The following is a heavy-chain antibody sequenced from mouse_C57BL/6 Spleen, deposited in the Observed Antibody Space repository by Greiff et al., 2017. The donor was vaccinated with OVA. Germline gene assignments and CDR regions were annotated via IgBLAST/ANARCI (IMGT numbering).Heavy chain of an antibody. D-gene: IGHD1-1*01. V-gene: IGHV5-4*03. J-gene: IGHJ4*01. CDR1: GFTFSSYA. CDR2: ISDGGSYT. CDR3: ARGRYYYGSSHAMDY. Sequence: EVKLVESGGGLVKPGGSLKLSCAASGFTFSSYAMSWVRQTPEKRLEWVATISDGGSYTYYPDNVKGRFTISRDNAKNNLYLQMSHLKSEDTAMYYCARGRYYYGSSHAMDYWGQGTSVTVSS.